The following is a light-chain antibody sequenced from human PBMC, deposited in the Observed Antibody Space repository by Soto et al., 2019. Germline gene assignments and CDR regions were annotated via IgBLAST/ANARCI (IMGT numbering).Light chain of an antibody. V-gene: IGLV1-40*01. CDR1: SSYIGAGYD. CDR3: QSYDDSLGGHVI. J-gene: IGLJ2*01. CDR2: ANT. Sequence: QSVLTQPPSVSGAPGQRVTISCTGSSSYIGAGYDVHWYQPLPGTAPKLLIYANTNRPSGVPDRFSVSKSGTSASLAITGLQAEDEDDYSCQSYDDSLGGHVIFGGVTKLTVL.